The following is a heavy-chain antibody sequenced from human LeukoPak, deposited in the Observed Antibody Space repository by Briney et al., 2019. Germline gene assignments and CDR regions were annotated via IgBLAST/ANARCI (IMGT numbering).Heavy chain of an antibody. V-gene: IGHV4-59*01. CDR3: AGRRRTYYYDSSGSRGVYFDY. CDR2: IYYSGST. D-gene: IGHD3-22*01. CDR1: GGSISSYY. Sequence: PSETLSLTCTVSGGSISSYYWSWIRQPPGKGLEWIGYIYYSGSTNYNPSLKSRVTISVDTSKNQFSLKLSSVTAADTAVYYCAGRRRTYYYDSSGSRGVYFDYWGQGTLVTVSS. J-gene: IGHJ4*02.